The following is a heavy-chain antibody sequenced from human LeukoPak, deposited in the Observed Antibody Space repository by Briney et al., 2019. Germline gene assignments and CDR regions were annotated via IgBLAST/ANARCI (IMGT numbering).Heavy chain of an antibody. CDR2: INPNSGGT. J-gene: IGHJ4*02. D-gene: IGHD6-19*01. CDR1: GTTFTGNF. V-gene: IGHV1-2*04. CDR3: ARAGGATDSSGWYVFDY. Sequence: ASVKVSFKASGTTFTGNFMQWMRQAPGQGHEWMGWINPNSGGTYYAQTFQGWVTMTRDTSISTAYMELSRLRSDDTGVYYCARAGGATDSSGWYVFDYWGQGTLVTVSS.